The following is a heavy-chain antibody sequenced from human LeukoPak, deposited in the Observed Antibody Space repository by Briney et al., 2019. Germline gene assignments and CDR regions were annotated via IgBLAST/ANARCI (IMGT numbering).Heavy chain of an antibody. CDR2: IYSGGST. CDR1: GFTVSSNY. CDR3: AREGAASGWSSFDY. J-gene: IGHJ4*02. D-gene: IGHD6-19*01. V-gene: IGHV3-66*01. Sequence: GGSLRLSCAASGFTVSSNYMSWVRQAPGKGLEWVSVIYSGGSTYYADSVKGRFTISRDNSKNTLYLQMNSLRAEDTAVYYCAREGAASGWSSFDYWGQGTLVTVSS.